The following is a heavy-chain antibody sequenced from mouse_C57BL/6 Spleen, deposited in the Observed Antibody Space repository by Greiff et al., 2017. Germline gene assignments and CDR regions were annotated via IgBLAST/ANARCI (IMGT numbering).Heavy chain of an antibody. CDR1: GFNIKDDY. D-gene: IGHD2-4*01. CDR2: IDPENGDT. CDR3: SMITFYAMDY. J-gene: IGHJ4*01. Sequence: EVQLQQSGAELVRPGASVKLSCTASGFNIKDDYMHWVKQRPEQGLEWIGWIDPENGDTEYTSKFQGKATITADTSSNTAYLQLSSLTSEDTAVYYCSMITFYAMDYWGQGTSVTVSS. V-gene: IGHV14-4*01.